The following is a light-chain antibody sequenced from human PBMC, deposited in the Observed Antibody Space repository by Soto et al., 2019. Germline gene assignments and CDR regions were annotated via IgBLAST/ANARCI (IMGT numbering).Light chain of an antibody. CDR1: QSVTNSF. CDR3: QQYSSWPLT. V-gene: IGKV3-15*01. Sequence: EIVMMQSPATLSVSPGERATLSCRASQSVTNSFLAWYQQKPGQAPRLLIYGVSTRATGIPARFSGSGSGTEFTLTISSLQSEDFAVYYCQQYSSWPLTFGGGTKVEIK. J-gene: IGKJ4*01. CDR2: GVS.